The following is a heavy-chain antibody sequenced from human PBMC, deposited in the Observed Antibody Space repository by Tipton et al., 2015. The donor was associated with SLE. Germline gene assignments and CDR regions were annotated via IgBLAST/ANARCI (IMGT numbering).Heavy chain of an antibody. V-gene: IGHV3-74*01. CDR2: ISLDGSRT. CDR1: GFTFSNHW. CDR3: VRSAGPFDY. J-gene: IGHJ4*02. Sequence: SLRLSCVASGFTFSNHWMHWVRQAPGKGLVWVSRISLDGSRTTYADFVKGRFTISRDNAKNTLYLQMHSLAAEDTATYYCVRSAGPFDYWGQGALVTVSS.